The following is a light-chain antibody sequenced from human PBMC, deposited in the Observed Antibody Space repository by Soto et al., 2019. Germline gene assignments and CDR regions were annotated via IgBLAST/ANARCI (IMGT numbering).Light chain of an antibody. V-gene: IGKV3D-15*01. CDR1: HGVGSN. J-gene: IGKJ5*01. CDR3: QQYNNWPPWIT. CDR2: GAS. Sequence: EIVLTQSPGTLSFSPGERATLSCRASHGVGSNYLAWYQQKPGQAPRLLIYGASSRATGIPVRFSGSGSGTEFTLTISSLQSEDFAIYYCQQYNNWPPWITFGQGTRLEIK.